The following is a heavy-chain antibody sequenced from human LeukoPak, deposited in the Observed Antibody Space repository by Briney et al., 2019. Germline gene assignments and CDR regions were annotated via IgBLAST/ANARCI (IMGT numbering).Heavy chain of an antibody. D-gene: IGHD4-17*01. CDR2: IYYDGST. CDR3: ARHSQRATTVLY. V-gene: IGHV4-59*08. CDR1: GGSISSYY. J-gene: IGHJ4*02. Sequence: SETLSLTCAVSGGSISSYYWSWIRQPPGKGLEWIGYIYYDGSTNYNPSLKSRVTISVDTSKNQFSLKVSSVTAADTAVYYCARHSQRATTVLYSGQGTLVTVSS.